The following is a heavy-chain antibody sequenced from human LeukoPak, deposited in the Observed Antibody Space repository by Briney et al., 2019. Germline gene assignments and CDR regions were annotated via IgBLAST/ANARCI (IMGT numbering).Heavy chain of an antibody. V-gene: IGHV3-7*01. D-gene: IGHD2-2*01. CDR2: IKQDGSEK. Sequence: QSGGSLRLSCAASGFTFSSYWMSWVRQAPGKGLEWVANIKQDGSEKYYVDSVKGRFTISRDNARNSLYLQMNSLRAEDTAVYYCARDSYAPDYYMDVWGKGTTVTVSS. J-gene: IGHJ6*03. CDR3: ARDSYAPDYYMDV. CDR1: GFTFSSYW.